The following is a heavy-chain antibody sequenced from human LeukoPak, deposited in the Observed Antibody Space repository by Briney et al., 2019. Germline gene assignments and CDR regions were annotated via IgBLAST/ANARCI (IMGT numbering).Heavy chain of an antibody. D-gene: IGHD3-3*01. CDR1: GFTFSSYG. CDR2: IRYDGSNK. V-gene: IGHV3-30*02. J-gene: IGHJ6*03. CDR3: AKFWSGYPYYYYYYMDV. Sequence: SGGSLRLSCAASGFTFSSYGMHWVRQAPGKGLEWVAFIRYDGSNKYYADSVKGRFTISRDNSKNTLYLQMNSLRAEDTAVYYCAKFWSGYPYYYYYYMDVWGKGTTVTVSS.